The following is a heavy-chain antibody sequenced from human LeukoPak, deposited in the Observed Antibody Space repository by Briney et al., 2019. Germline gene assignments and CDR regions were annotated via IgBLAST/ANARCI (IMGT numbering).Heavy chain of an antibody. CDR1: GDSVSRNSAA. J-gene: IGHJ3*02. CDR2: TYYRSKWYN. V-gene: IGHV6-1*01. Sequence: SQTLSLTCAISGDSVSRNSAAWNWIRQSPTRGLEWLGRTYYRSKWYNDYAVSVKSRITINPDTSKNQFSLQLNSVTPEDTAVYYCARGQYYDVLTGSRNAFDIWGQGTMVTVSS. D-gene: IGHD3-9*01. CDR3: ARGQYYDVLTGSRNAFDI.